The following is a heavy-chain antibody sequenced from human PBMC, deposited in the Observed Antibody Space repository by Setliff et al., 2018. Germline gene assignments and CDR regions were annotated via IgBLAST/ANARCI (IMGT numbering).Heavy chain of an antibody. D-gene: IGHD2-21*01. CDR2: IKQDGSEK. Sequence: GGSLRLSCAASGFTFSSYWMSWVRQAPGKGLEWVANIKQDGSEKYYVDSVKGRFTISRDNAKNTLSLQMNTLRAEDTAVYYCTRDIVVFTDIDYYYSGMDVWGQGTAVTVS. J-gene: IGHJ6*02. V-gene: IGHV3-7*01. CDR1: GFTFSSYW. CDR3: TRDIVVFTDIDYYYSGMDV.